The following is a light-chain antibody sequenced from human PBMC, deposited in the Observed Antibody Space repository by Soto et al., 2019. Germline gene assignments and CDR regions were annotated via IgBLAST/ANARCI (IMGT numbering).Light chain of an antibody. CDR1: SSNIGNNY. CDR3: GTWDSSLSVWV. Sequence: QSVLTQPPSVSAAPGQKVTTSCSGSSSNIGNNYVSWYQQLPRTAPKLLIYDNNKRPSGIPDRFSGSKSGTSATLGITGLQTGDEADYYCGTWDSSLSVWVFGGGTKLTVL. CDR2: DNN. J-gene: IGLJ3*02. V-gene: IGLV1-51*01.